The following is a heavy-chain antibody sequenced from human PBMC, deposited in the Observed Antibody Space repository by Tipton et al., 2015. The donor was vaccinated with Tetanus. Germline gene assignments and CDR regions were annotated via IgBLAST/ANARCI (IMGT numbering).Heavy chain of an antibody. V-gene: IGHV4-59*01. CDR3: ARGGITAAGILDY. D-gene: IGHD6-13*01. J-gene: IGHJ4*02. CDR2: LHYTGST. Sequence: TLSLTCTVSGGSISGYYWSWIRQPPEKGLEWIGNLHYTGSTKYNPSLKSRVTMSVDTSKNHFSLNLSSVTAADTAVYYCARGGITAAGILDYWGQGTLVTVSS. CDR1: GGSISGYY.